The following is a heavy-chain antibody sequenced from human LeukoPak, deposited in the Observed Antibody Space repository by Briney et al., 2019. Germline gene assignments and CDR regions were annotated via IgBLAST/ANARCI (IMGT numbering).Heavy chain of an antibody. D-gene: IGHD2-2*01. V-gene: IGHV4-34*01. J-gene: IGHJ4*02. CDR3: ARGRCSSTSCYDY. Sequence: SETLSLTCAVCGGSFSGYYWSWIRQPPGKGLEWIGEINHSGSTNYNPSLMSRVTISVDTSKNQFSLKLSSVTAADTAVYYCARGRCSSTSCYDYWGQGTLVTVSS. CDR1: GGSFSGYY. CDR2: INHSGST.